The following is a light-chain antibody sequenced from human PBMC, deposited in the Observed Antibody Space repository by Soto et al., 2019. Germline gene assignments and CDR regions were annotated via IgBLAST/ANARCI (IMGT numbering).Light chain of an antibody. J-gene: IGKJ3*01. CDR2: DAS. Sequence: DIQMTQSPSSLSATVGDRVTITCRASQTIGKYLNWYQQQPGKVPKRLIYDASYLQSGVPSRFSGSESGTDFTLNISDLRPEDFATYYCQQSFSIPCTFGPGTKVDIK. V-gene: IGKV1-39*01. CDR1: QTIGKY. CDR3: QQSFSIPCT.